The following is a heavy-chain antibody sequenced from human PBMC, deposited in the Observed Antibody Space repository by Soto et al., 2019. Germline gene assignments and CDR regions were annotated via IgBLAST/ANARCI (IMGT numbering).Heavy chain of an antibody. J-gene: IGHJ4*02. CDR2: LIPILGTT. V-gene: IGHV1-69*13. CDR1: GGTFSSDA. Sequence: ASVKVSCKASGGTFSSDAVSWVRQAPGQGLEWMGGLIPILGTTHYAQKFQGRVTITADESTNTAYMELSSLRSDGTAVYYCARASGYVSGWYHDYWGQGTRVTVSS. CDR3: ARASGYVSGWYHDY. D-gene: IGHD6-19*01.